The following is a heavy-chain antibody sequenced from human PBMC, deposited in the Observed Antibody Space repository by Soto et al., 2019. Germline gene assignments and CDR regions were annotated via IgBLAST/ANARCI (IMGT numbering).Heavy chain of an antibody. CDR1: GFTFSSYG. CDR2: ISYDGSNN. V-gene: IGHV3-30*18. J-gene: IGHJ6*02. CDR3: AKEIRQQQLVPTYAMDV. Sequence: GGSLRLSCAASGFTFSSYGMHWVRQAPGQGLEWVAVISYDGSNNYYADSVKGRFTISRDNSKNTLYLEMNSLRAEDTALFYCAKEIRQQQLVPTYAMDVWGQGTTVTVSS. D-gene: IGHD6-13*01.